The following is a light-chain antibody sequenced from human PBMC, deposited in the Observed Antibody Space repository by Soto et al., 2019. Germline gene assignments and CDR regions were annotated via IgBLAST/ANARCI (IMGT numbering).Light chain of an antibody. J-gene: IGLJ2*01. CDR2: EVS. V-gene: IGLV2-14*01. Sequence: QSALTQPASVSGSPGQSITISCTGTSSDVGGYNFVSWYQQHPGKAPKLMIYEVSNRPSGFSNRFSGSKSANTASLTISGLQAEDEADYYCSSYTSSNTFMIFGGGTKLTVL. CDR3: SSYTSSNTFMI. CDR1: SSDVGGYNF.